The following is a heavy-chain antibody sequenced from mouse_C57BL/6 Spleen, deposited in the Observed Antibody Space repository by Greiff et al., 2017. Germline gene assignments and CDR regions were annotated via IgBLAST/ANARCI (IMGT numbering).Heavy chain of an antibody. CDR1: GYTFTDYE. J-gene: IGHJ3*01. V-gene: IGHV1-15*01. D-gene: IGHD1-1*01. CDR3: TRDYYGGGFAY. Sequence: QVQLQQSGAELVRPGASVTLSCKASGYTFTDYEMHWVKQTPVHGLEWIGAIDPETGGTAYNQKFKGKAILTADKSSSTAYMELRSLTSEDSAVYYCTRDYYGGGFAYWGQGTLVTVSA. CDR2: IDPETGGT.